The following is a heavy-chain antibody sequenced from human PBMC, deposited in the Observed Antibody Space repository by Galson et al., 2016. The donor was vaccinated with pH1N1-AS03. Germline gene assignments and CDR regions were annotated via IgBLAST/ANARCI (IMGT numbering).Heavy chain of an antibody. V-gene: IGHV3-30*04. CDR3: TRDLGRFLEWVLDY. CDR1: KFTFSRFS. J-gene: IGHJ4*02. D-gene: IGHD3-3*01. CDR2: ISFDGSNK. Sequence: SLRLSCAATKFTFSRFSMHWVRQAPGKGLEWVAAISFDGSNKHYADSVKGRFTISRDDAKNTLYLQMNSLRSEDTAGYFCTRDLGRFLEWVLDYWGQGSLVTVSS.